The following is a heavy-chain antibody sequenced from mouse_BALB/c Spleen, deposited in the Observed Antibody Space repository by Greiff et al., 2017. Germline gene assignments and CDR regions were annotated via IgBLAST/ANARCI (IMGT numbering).Heavy chain of an antibody. D-gene: IGHD1-2*01. J-gene: IGHJ4*01. V-gene: IGHV5-12-1*01. CDR1: GFAFSSYD. Sequence: EVQLVESGGGLVKPGGSLKLSCAASGFAFSSYDMSWVRQTPEKRLEWVAYISSGGGSTYYPDTVKGRFTISRDNAKNTLYLQMSSLKSEDTAMYYCARHGITTATGAMDYWGQGTSVTVSS. CDR3: ARHGITTATGAMDY. CDR2: ISSGGGST.